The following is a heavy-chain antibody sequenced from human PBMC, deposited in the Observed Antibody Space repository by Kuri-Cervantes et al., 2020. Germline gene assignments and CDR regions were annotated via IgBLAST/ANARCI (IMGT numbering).Heavy chain of an antibody. CDR3: AREMTFGEPPDY. CDR1: GGSISSYY. J-gene: IGHJ4*02. V-gene: IGHV4-59*01. CDR2: IYYSGST. Sequence: GSLRLSCTVSGGSISSYYWSWIRQPPGKGLEWIGYIYYSGSTNYNPSLKSRVTISVDTSKNQFSLKLSSVTAADTAVYYCAREMTFGEPPDYWGQGTRVTVSS. D-gene: IGHD3-16*01.